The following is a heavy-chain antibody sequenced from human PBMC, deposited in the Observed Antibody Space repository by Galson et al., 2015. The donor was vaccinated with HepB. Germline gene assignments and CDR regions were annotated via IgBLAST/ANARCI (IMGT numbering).Heavy chain of an antibody. D-gene: IGHD1-1*01. V-gene: IGHV3-30*04. CDR1: GFTFSSYA. J-gene: IGHJ3*02. Sequence: SLRLSCAASGFTFSSYAMHWVRQAPGKGLEWVAVISYDGSNKYYADSVKGRFTISRDNSKNTLYLQMNSLRAEDTAVYYCARGWRGDAFDIWGQGTMVTVSS. CDR2: ISYDGSNK. CDR3: ARGWRGDAFDI.